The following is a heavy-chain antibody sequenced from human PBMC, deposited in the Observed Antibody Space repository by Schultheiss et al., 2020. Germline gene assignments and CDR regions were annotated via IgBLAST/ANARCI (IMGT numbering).Heavy chain of an antibody. V-gene: IGHV4-31*11. CDR3: ARDLVVGSGSP. J-gene: IGHJ5*02. D-gene: IGHD3-10*01. CDR2: IYYSGST. CDR1: GGSISSGGYS. Sequence: SETLSLTCAVSGGSISSGGYSWSWIRQPPGKGLEWIGYIYYSGSTYYNPSLKSRVTISVDTSKNQFSLKLSSVTAADTAVYYCARDLVVGSGSPRGQGTLVTVSS.